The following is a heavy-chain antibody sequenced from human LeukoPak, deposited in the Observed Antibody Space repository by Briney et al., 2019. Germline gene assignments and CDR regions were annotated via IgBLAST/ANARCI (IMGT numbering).Heavy chain of an antibody. CDR3: ARDNFGIDY. CDR2: IKTDVIST. Sequence: GGSQRLSCAASGFTFSSYWMHWVRQAPGKGLVWVSCIKTDVISTTYADSVKGRFTISRDNAKNTLYLQMNSLRAEDTAVYYCARDNFGIDYWGQGTLVTVSS. D-gene: IGHD3-3*01. J-gene: IGHJ4*02. CDR1: GFTFSSYW. V-gene: IGHV3-74*01.